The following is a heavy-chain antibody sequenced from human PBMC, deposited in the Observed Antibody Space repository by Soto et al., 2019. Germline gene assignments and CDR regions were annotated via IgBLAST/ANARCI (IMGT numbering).Heavy chain of an antibody. CDR2: IIPILGIA. CDR3: ARELHYSMDAIDI. CDR1: GGTFSSYT. V-gene: IGHV1-69*04. J-gene: IGHJ3*02. Sequence: SVKVSCKASGGTFSSYTISWVRQAPGQGLEWMGRIIPILGIANYAQKFQGRVTITADKSTSTAYMELSSLRSEDTAVYYCARELHYSMDAIDIRAQGTMVTLSS. D-gene: IGHD4-4*01.